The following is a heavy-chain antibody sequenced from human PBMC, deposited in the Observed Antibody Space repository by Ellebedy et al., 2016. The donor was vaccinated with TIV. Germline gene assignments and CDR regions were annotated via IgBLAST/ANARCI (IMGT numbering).Heavy chain of an antibody. V-gene: IGHV4-61*05. CDR2: IYYSGST. J-gene: IGHJ3*02. D-gene: IGHD5-12*01. CDR3: ARSRGYSGPDAFDI. CDR1: GGSISSSSYY. Sequence: MPSETLSLTCTVSGGSISSSSYYRGWIRQPPGKGLEWIGYIYYSGSTNYNPSLKSRVTISVDTSKNQFTLKLSSVTAADTAVYYCARSRGYSGPDAFDIWGQGTMVTVSS.